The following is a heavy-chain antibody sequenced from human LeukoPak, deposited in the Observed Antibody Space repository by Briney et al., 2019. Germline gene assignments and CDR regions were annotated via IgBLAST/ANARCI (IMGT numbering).Heavy chain of an antibody. D-gene: IGHD3-10*01. CDR1: GFTFSSYG. J-gene: IGHJ4*02. CDR2: IWYDGSNK. V-gene: IGHV3-33*06. CDR3: AKVKGYYGSGSYSHFDY. Sequence: PGRSLRLSCAASGFTFSSYGMHWVRQAPGKGLEWVAVIWYDGSNKYYADSVKGRFTISRDNSKNTLYLQMNSLRAEDTAVYYCAKVKGYYGSGSYSHFDYWGQGTLVTVSS.